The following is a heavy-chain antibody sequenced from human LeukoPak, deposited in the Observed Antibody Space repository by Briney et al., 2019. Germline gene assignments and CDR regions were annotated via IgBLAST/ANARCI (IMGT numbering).Heavy chain of an antibody. CDR2: ISGSGDYT. V-gene: IGHV3-23*01. Sequence: GGSLRLSCAASGFTFSNFAMSWVRQTPEKGLEWVSAISGSGDYTYYADSLKGRFTISRDNAKNTLYLQMNSLRADDTARYFCARNYIWGTYRTYCFDFWGQGTLVPVSS. CDR3: ARNYIWGTYRTYCFDF. D-gene: IGHD3-16*02. J-gene: IGHJ4*02. CDR1: GFTFSNFA.